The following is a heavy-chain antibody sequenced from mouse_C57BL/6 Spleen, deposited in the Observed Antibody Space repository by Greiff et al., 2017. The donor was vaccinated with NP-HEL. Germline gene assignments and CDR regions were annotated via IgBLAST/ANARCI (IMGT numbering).Heavy chain of an antibody. J-gene: IGHJ4*01. CDR2: IYPGDGDT. Sequence: VKLQESGAELVKPGASVKISCKASGYAFSSYWMNWVKQRPGKGLEWIGQIYPGDGDTNYNGKFKGKATLTADKSSSTAYMQLSSLTSEDSAVYFCARSGMGQGYAMDYWGQGTSVTVSS. D-gene: IGHD3-3*01. CDR1: GYAFSSYW. CDR3: ARSGMGQGYAMDY. V-gene: IGHV1-80*01.